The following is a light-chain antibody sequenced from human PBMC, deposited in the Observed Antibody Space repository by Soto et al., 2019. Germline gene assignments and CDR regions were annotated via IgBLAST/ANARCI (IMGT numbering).Light chain of an antibody. CDR1: QSVSSR. Sequence: EVVLTQSPATLSLSPGEGATLSCRASQSVSSRLAWYQQKPGQAPRLLIYDASNRATGIPARFSGSGSGTDFTLTINSLEPEDFAVYYCQQRSSWPGTSGQGPNWRSN. V-gene: IGKV3-11*01. CDR3: QQRSSWPGT. J-gene: IGKJ2*01. CDR2: DAS.